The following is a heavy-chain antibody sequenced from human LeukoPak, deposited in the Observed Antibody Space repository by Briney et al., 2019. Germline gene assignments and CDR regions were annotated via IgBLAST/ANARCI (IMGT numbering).Heavy chain of an antibody. V-gene: IGHV4-59*01. CDR3: ARATETFSWFLQH. CDR2: IYYSGNT. Sequence: PSETLSLTCTVSGDSISSNHWSWLRQPPGKGLEWIGCIYYSGNTNYNPSLKSRVTISIDTSKNQFSLKLNSVTAADTAVYYCARATETFSWFLQHWGQGTLVTVSS. D-gene: IGHD6-13*01. CDR1: GDSISSNH. J-gene: IGHJ1*01.